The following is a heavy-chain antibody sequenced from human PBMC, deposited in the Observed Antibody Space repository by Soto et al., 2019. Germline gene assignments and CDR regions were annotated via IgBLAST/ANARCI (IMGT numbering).Heavy chain of an antibody. Sequence: QVQLVQSGAEVKEPGASVKVSCKASGYTFTNNLMHWVRQAPGQRPEWLGWINIGNGYTKCSQRFQGRVAITRDTSARITYMVLSGLRSEDTAVYFCASGQCDGDCYFDYWGQGTLVTVSS. CDR2: INIGNGYT. V-gene: IGHV1-3*04. CDR3: ASGQCDGDCYFDY. J-gene: IGHJ4*02. D-gene: IGHD2-21*02. CDR1: GYTFTNNL.